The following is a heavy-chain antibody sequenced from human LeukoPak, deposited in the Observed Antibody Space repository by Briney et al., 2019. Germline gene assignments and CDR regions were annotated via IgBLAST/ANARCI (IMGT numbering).Heavy chain of an antibody. CDR1: GGTFSSYA. CDR3: ARGGLVATNRYRGFDY. V-gene: IGHV1-69*05. J-gene: IGHJ4*02. Sequence: ASVKVSCKASGGTFSSYAISWVRQAPGQGLEWMGGIIPIFGTANYAQKFQGRVTITTDESTSTAYMELSSLRSEDTAVYYCARGGLVATNRYRGFDYWGQGTLVTVSS. D-gene: IGHD5-12*01. CDR2: IIPIFGTA.